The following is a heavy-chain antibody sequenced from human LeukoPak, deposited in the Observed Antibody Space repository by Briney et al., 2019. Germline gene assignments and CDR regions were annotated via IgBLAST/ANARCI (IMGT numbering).Heavy chain of an antibody. Sequence: SVKVSCKASGGTFSSYAISWVRQAPGQGLEWMGRIIPILGIANYAQKFQGRVTITADKSTSTAYMELSSLRSEDTAVYCCASSPRGATEFDYWGQGTLVTVSS. D-gene: IGHD3-16*01. CDR1: GGTFSSYA. V-gene: IGHV1-69*04. CDR2: IIPILGIA. CDR3: ASSPRGATEFDY. J-gene: IGHJ4*02.